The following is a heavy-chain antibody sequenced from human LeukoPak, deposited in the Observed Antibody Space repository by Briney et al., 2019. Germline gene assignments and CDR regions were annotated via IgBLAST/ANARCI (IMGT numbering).Heavy chain of an antibody. J-gene: IGHJ4*02. CDR1: GFTFSDYT. CDR2: ISGGSRSI. CDR3: ARDYFYCGGDCFVDY. V-gene: IGHV3-21*01. D-gene: IGHD2-21*02. Sequence: GGSLRLSCAASGFTFSDYTMNWVRQAPGKGREWVSSISGGSRSIHYVDSVKGRFTISRDNAKNSLYLQMNSLRAEDTAVYYCARDYFYCGGDCFVDYWGQGTLVTVSS.